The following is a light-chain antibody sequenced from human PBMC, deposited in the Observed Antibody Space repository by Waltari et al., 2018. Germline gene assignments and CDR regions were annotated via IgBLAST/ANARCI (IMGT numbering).Light chain of an antibody. V-gene: IGLV2-14*01. CDR3: CSFTSRSTWV. CDR1: SSDVGWYNY. CDR2: DVS. Sequence: QSALTQPASVSGSPGQSITIQCTGTSSDVGWYNYVSWYQQHPGKVPKLLIFDVSNRPSGVSNRFSGSKSGNTASLTISGLQAEDESDYYCCSFTSRSTWVFGGGTKLTVL. J-gene: IGLJ3*02.